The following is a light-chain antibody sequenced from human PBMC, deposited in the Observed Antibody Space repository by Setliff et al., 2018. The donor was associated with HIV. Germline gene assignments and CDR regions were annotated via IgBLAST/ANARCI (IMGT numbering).Light chain of an antibody. CDR2: DVT. CDR3: CSYAGSYTLL. Sequence: QSALTQPRSVSGSPGQSVTISCTGTGSDVGGYNYVSWYQHHPGKAPQLMLYDVTKRPSGVPDRFSGSKSGNTASLTISGLQAEDEADYYCCSYAGSYTLLFGGGTK. CDR1: GSDVGGYNY. J-gene: IGLJ2*01. V-gene: IGLV2-11*01.